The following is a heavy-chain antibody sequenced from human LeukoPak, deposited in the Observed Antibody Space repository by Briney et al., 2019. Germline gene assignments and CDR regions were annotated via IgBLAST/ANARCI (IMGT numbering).Heavy chain of an antibody. CDR2: IYYSGST. Sequence: SETLSLTCTVSGGSISRYYWSWIRQPPGKGLEWIGYIYYSGSTNYNPSLKSRVTISVDTSKNQFSLKLSSVTAADTAVYYCARAEYQLLYGLDPWGQGTLVTVSS. CDR3: ARAEYQLLYGLDP. D-gene: IGHD2-2*02. CDR1: GGSISRYY. V-gene: IGHV4-59*01. J-gene: IGHJ5*02.